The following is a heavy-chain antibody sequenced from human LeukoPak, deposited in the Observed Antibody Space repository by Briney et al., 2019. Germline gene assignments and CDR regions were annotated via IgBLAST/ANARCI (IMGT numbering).Heavy chain of an antibody. CDR2: INSDGSST. D-gene: IGHD3-10*01. CDR1: GFTFSSYW. J-gene: IGHJ4*02. CDR3: ARGYGSSRGWY. Sequence: GGSLRLSCAASGFTFSSYWVHWVRQAPGKGLVWVSRINSDGSSTSYADSVKGRFTISRDNAKNTLYLQMNSLRAEDTAVYYCARGYGSSRGWYWGQGTLVTVSS. V-gene: IGHV3-74*01.